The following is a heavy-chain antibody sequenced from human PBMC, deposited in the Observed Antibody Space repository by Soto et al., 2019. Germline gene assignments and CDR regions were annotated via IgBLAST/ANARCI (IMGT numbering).Heavy chain of an antibody. V-gene: IGHV4-31*03. CDR3: ARLSLTNYGARWFDP. D-gene: IGHD4-17*01. Sequence: QVQLQESGPGLVKPSQTLSLTCTVSGASISSGGYYWSWIRQHPGQGLEWIGYIYYNGNTYYNPSLKSRVTISLDTSDNQFSLRLSSVTAADTAVYFCARLSLTNYGARWFDPWGQGTLVNVSS. CDR2: IYYNGNT. J-gene: IGHJ5*02. CDR1: GASISSGGYY.